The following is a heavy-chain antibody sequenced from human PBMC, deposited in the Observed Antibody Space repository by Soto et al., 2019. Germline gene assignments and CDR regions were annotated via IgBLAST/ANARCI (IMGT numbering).Heavy chain of an antibody. J-gene: IGHJ6*02. V-gene: IGHV6-1*01. CDR2: TYFRSKWYN. CDR1: GDSVSSNTAS. CDR3: ARAGYGDYGGYYYYGMDV. Sequence: SQTLSLTCAISGDSVSSNTASWNWIRQSPSRGLEWLGRTYFRSKWYNDYAVSVKSRIIINPDTSKNQFSLQLNSVTPEDTAVYYCARAGYGDYGGYYYYGMDVWGQGTTVTVSS. D-gene: IGHD4-17*01.